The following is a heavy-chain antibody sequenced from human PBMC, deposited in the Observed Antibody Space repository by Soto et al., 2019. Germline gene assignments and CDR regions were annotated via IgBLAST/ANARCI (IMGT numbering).Heavy chain of an antibody. D-gene: IGHD3-22*01. J-gene: IGHJ6*02. V-gene: IGHV1-69*13. Sequence: SVKVSCKASGGTFSSYAISWVRQAPGQGLEWMGGIIPIFGTANYAQKFQGRVTITADESTSTAYMELSSLRSEDTAVYYCARGIDYYDSSGYNYYYYGMDVWGHGTTVTVSS. CDR2: IIPIFGTA. CDR1: GGTFSSYA. CDR3: ARGIDYYDSSGYNYYYYGMDV.